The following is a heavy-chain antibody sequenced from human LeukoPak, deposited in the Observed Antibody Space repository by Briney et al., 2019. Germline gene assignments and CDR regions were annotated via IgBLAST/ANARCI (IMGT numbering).Heavy chain of an antibody. J-gene: IGHJ6*03. CDR1: GGSISSSRYY. D-gene: IGHD6-19*01. V-gene: IGHV4-39*01. CDR3: ARNIAVAGRGDYMDV. CDR2: KYYSGST. Sequence: SETLSLTCTVSGGSISSSRYYGGWIRQPPGEGLEWIGSKYYSGSTYYNPSLKNRVTISVDTSKNQFSLKLSSVTAADTAVYCCARNIAVAGRGDYMDVWGKGTTVTISS.